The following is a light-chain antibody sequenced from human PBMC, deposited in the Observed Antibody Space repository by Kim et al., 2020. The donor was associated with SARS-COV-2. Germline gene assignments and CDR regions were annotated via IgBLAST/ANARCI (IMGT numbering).Light chain of an antibody. J-gene: IGKJ4*01. V-gene: IGKV1-13*02. CDR2: DAS. CDR3: PKFNSNLPT. CDR1: QGISSA. Sequence: AIQLTQSPSSLSASVGDRVTITCRARQGISSALAWYQQKPGKAPKVLIYDASSLKSGVPSRFSGSGSGTDFTLTISSLQTEDFATYYCPKFNSNLPTFGVGTKVDIK.